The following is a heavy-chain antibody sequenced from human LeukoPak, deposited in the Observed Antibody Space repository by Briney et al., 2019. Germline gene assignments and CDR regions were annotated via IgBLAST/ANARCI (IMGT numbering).Heavy chain of an antibody. Sequence: ASVKVSCKASGYTFTSYDINWVRQATGQGLEWMGWMNPNSGNTGYTQKFQGGVTMTRSTSISTAYMELSSLRSEDTAVYYCARVRGYCSSTSCYGWWFDPWGRGTLVTVSS. CDR1: GYTFTSYD. CDR3: ARVRGYCSSTSCYGWWFDP. V-gene: IGHV1-8*01. J-gene: IGHJ5*02. CDR2: MNPNSGNT. D-gene: IGHD2-2*01.